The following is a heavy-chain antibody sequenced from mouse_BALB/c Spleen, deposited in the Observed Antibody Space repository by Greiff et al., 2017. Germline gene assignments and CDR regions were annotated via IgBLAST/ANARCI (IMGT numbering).Heavy chain of an antibody. D-gene: IGHD2-4*01. Sequence: VKLVESGPGLVQPSQSLSITCTVSGFSLTSYGVHWVRQSPGKGLEWLGVIWSGGSTDYKAAFISRLSISKDNSKSQVFFKMNSLQANDTAIYYCARNWGGLPYAMDYWGQGTSVTVSS. CDR1: GFSLTSYG. V-gene: IGHV2-2*02. CDR3: ARNWGGLPYAMDY. CDR2: IWSGGST. J-gene: IGHJ4*01.